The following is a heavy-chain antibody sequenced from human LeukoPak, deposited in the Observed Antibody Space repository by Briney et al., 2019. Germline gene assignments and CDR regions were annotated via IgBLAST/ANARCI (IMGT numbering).Heavy chain of an antibody. CDR3: ARDNRTDSSPTGFDP. D-gene: IGHD6-13*01. CDR1: GASITSGDYY. Sequence: PSQTLSLTCTVSGASITSGDYYWSWIRQPPGKGLEWIGYISSSGSTLYSSSLESRITISAVTSKNQFSLKVTSVTAADTAVYYARDNRTDSSPTGFDPWGQGTLVTVSS. J-gene: IGHJ5*02. CDR2: ISSSGST. V-gene: IGHV4-30-4*01.